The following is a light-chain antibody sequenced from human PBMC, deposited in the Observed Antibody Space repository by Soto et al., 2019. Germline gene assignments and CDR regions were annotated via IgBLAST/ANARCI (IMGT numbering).Light chain of an antibody. CDR2: SNN. CDR1: SSNIGSYT. Sequence: QSVLTQPPSASGTPGQRVTISCSGSSSNIGSYTVNWYQQLPGTAPKLLIYSNNQRPSGVPDRFSGSKSGTSVSLAISGLQSEDEADYYCAAWDDSLNGVVFGGGTNLTVL. J-gene: IGLJ2*01. V-gene: IGLV1-44*01. CDR3: AAWDDSLNGVV.